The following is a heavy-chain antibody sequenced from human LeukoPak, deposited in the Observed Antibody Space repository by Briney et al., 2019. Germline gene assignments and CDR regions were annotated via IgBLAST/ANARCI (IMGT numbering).Heavy chain of an antibody. J-gene: IGHJ4*02. D-gene: IGHD4-23*01. V-gene: IGHV3-7*01. CDR2: IKQDGNQY. CDR1: GFIFSSYW. Sequence: GGSLRLSCAASGFIFSSYWTAWVRQAPGKGLEWVANIKQDGNQYNYMDTVKGRFTISRDNARKSLYLHMDSLRAEDTAIYFCARNLNYPDGGSTFDFDYWGQGTLVTVSS. CDR3: ARNLNYPDGGSTFDFDY.